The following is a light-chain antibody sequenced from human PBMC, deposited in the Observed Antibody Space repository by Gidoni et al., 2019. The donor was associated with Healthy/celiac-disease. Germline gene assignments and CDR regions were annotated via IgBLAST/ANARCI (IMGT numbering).Light chain of an antibody. J-gene: IGKJ3*01. Sequence: EIVMTPSPATLSVSPGERATLSCRASQSVNSNLAWYQHKPGQAPRLLIYGASTRATGIPARFSGSGSGTEFTLNISSLQSEDFAGYYCQQYNNWPFTFGPGTKVDIK. V-gene: IGKV3-15*01. CDR2: GAS. CDR1: QSVNSN. CDR3: QQYNNWPFT.